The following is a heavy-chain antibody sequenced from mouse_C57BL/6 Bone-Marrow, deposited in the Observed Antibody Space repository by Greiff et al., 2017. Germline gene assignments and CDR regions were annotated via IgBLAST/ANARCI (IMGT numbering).Heavy chain of an antibody. Sequence: EVQLQQSVAELVRPGASVKLSCTASGFNIKNTYMNWVKQRPEQGLEWIGRIDPANGNTKYAPKFQGKATITADTSSNTAYLQLSSLTSEDTAIYYCAPYYSTLYFDYWGQGTTLTVSS. V-gene: IGHV14-3*01. J-gene: IGHJ2*01. D-gene: IGHD2-5*01. CDR2: IDPANGNT. CDR3: APYYSTLYFDY. CDR1: GFNIKNTY.